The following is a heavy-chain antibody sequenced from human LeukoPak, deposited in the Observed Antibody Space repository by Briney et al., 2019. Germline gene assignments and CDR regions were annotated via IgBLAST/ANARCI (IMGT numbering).Heavy chain of an antibody. Sequence: PGRSLRLPCAASGFTFSTYGMHWVRQAPGKGLEWVAVIWYDGSNKYYADSVKGRFTISRDNSKNTLYLQMYSLRAEDTAVYYCARRGSDSSAYLDYWGQGTLVTVSS. J-gene: IGHJ4*02. CDR3: ARRGSDSSAYLDY. CDR2: IWYDGSNK. V-gene: IGHV3-33*01. CDR1: GFTFSTYG. D-gene: IGHD3-22*01.